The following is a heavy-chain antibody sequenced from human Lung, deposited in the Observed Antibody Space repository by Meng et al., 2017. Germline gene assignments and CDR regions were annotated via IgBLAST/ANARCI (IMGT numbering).Heavy chain of an antibody. CDR1: GFTFTDHW. CDR2: NNRDGTKP. CDR3: TNDRLNH. Sequence: VRLGELGGGLVPPGGSLVLSCAASGFTFTDHWMHGVRQGPGKGLVWVSRNNRDGTKPTYADSVKGRFTISRDNAKNTLYLQMNNLRAEDTAFYYCTNDRLNHWGQGALVTVSS. V-gene: IGHV3-74*01. J-gene: IGHJ1*01. D-gene: IGHD1-1*01.